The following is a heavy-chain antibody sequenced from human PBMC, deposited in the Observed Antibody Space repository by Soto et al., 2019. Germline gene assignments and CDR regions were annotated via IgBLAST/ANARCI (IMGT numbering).Heavy chain of an antibody. CDR2: INHSGST. D-gene: IGHD2-2*01. J-gene: IGHJ5*02. CDR1: GGSFSGYY. V-gene: IGHV4-34*01. Sequence: QVQLQQWGAGLLKPSETLSLTCAVYGGSFSGYYWSWIRQPPGKGLEWIGEINHSGSTNYNPSLKSRVTISVDTSKNQFSLKLSSVTAADTAVYYCPRVGVPAARFDPWGQGTLVTVSS. CDR3: PRVGVPAARFDP.